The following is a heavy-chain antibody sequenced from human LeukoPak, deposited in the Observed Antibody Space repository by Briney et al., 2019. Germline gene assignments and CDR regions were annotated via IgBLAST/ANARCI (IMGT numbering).Heavy chain of an antibody. V-gene: IGHV3-30*18. CDR3: AKRMGPSIAATDLDY. J-gene: IGHJ4*02. D-gene: IGHD6-13*01. CDR2: ISYDGSNK. Sequence: GGSLRLSCAASGFAFSTFGMEWARQAPGKGLEWVAVISYDGSNKYYADSVKGRFTVSGDNSKNTLYLQMNSLRVEDTAVYYCAKRMGPSIAATDLDYWGQGTLVTVSS. CDR1: GFAFSTFG.